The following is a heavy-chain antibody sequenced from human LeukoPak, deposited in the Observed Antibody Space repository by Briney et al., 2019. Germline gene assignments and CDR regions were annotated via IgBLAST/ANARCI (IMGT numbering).Heavy chain of an antibody. D-gene: IGHD4/OR15-4a*01. CDR2: IYTGGST. J-gene: IGHJ4*02. CDR3: ARAEVLSFFDS. CDR1: GFTVSTNY. V-gene: IGHV3-66*02. Sequence: GGSLRLSCTATGFTVSTNYMNWVRQAPGKGLEWDSVIYTGGSTYYADSVKGRFNISRDNSKNTVYLQMNSLRPEDTAVYYCARAEVLSFFDSWGQGTLVTVSS.